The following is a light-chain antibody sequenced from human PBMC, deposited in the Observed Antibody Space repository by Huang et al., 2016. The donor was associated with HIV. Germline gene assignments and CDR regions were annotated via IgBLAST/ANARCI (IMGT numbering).Light chain of an antibody. CDR1: AGVSNT. V-gene: IGKV3D-15*01. CDR2: GAS. J-gene: IGKJ1*01. Sequence: IVMTQSPVTLSVSPGERSTLSCRASAGVSNTVAWDQQRPGQTPRLLMHGASTRHTGVPGKFSGRWSGTEFTLTITNLQPEDSAVYYCQHYNNWPPWTFGPGTQVEI. CDR3: QHYNNWPPWT.